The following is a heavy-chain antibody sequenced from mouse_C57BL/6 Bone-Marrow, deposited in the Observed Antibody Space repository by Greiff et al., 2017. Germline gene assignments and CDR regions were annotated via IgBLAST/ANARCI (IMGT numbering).Heavy chain of an antibody. D-gene: IGHD2-4*01. CDR2: IYPGSGST. Sequence: QVQLKQPGAELVKPGASVKMSCKASGYTFTSYWITWVKQRPGQGLEWIGDIYPGSGSTNYNEQFKSKATLTVDTSSSTAYMQLSSLTSEDSAVYYCARSDYAYFDYRGQGTTLTVSS. J-gene: IGHJ2*01. CDR3: ARSDYAYFDY. CDR1: GYTFTSYW. V-gene: IGHV1-55*01.